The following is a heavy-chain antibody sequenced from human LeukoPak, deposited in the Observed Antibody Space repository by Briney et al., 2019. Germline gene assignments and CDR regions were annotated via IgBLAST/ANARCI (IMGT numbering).Heavy chain of an antibody. CDR1: GFTFSTYW. J-gene: IGHJ6*03. V-gene: IGHV3-7*01. Sequence: GGSLRLSCAASGFTFSTYWMSWVRQAPGKGLEWVAFIKGDGSEKYYVDSVKGRFTISRDNAKNSLYLQMNSLRAEDTAVYYCARLRGGMEPYYYYYYMDVWGKGTTVTVSS. CDR2: IKGDGSEK. CDR3: ARLRGGMEPYYYYYYMDV. D-gene: IGHD1-1*01.